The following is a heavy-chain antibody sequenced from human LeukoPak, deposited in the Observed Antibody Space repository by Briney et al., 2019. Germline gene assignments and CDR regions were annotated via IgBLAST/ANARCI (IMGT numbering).Heavy chain of an antibody. J-gene: IGHJ4*02. CDR1: GYTFTSYG. CDR2: ISAYNGNT. CDR3: ARPSYCSSTSCSYYFDY. V-gene: IGHV1-18*01. D-gene: IGHD2-2*01. Sequence: GASVKVSCKASGYTFTSYGISWVRQAPGQGLEWMGWISAYNGNTNYAQKLQGRVTMTTDTSTSTAYMKLRSLRSDDTAVYYCARPSYCSSTSCSYYFDYWGQGTLVTVSS.